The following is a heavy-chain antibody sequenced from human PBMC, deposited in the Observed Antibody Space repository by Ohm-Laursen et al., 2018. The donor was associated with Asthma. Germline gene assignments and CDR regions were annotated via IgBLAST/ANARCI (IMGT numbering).Heavy chain of an antibody. CDR2: GGSYYDGGLK. J-gene: IGHJ3*02. V-gene: IGHV3-33*08. Sequence: SLRLSCSASGFTFSSYGMHWVRQAPGKGLEWVAVGGSYYDGGLKYYADSVKGRFTISRDNAKNSLYLQMNSLRAEDTAVYYCARGDLDWYQLKDAFDIWGQGTMVTVSS. CDR3: ARGDLDWYQLKDAFDI. CDR1: GFTFSSYG. D-gene: IGHD2-2*01.